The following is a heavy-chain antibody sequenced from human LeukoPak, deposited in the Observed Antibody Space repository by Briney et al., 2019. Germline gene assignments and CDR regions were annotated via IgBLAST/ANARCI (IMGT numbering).Heavy chain of an antibody. J-gene: IGHJ6*03. CDR2: IYPSGST. Sequence: SETLSLTCTVSGGSISSGSYYWSWIRQPAGKGLEWIGRIYPSGSTNYNPSLKSRVTISVDTSKNQFSLKLSSVTAADTAVHYCARVFDSGSQAYFYYMDVWGKGTTVTISS. V-gene: IGHV4-61*02. CDR3: ARVFDSGSQAYFYYMDV. D-gene: IGHD3-10*01. CDR1: GGSISSGSYY.